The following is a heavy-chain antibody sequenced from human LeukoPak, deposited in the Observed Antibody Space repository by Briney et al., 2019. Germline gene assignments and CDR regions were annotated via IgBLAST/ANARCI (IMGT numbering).Heavy chain of an antibody. J-gene: IGHJ4*02. CDR3: AKRTVACGGYGYFFDY. Sequence: GGALRLSCAASGFTFSTYAITWVRQAPGKGLEWVSVISGSSDRSTYYADSVKGRFTISRDDSKNTLYMQMNSLRAEDTAIYYCAKRTVACGGYGYFFDYWGQGTLVTVSS. V-gene: IGHV3-23*01. CDR1: GFTFSTYA. D-gene: IGHD6-19*01. CDR2: ISGSSDRST.